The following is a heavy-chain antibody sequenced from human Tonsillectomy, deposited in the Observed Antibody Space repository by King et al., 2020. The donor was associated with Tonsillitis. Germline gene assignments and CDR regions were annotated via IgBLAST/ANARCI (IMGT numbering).Heavy chain of an antibody. D-gene: IGHD5-18*01. V-gene: IGHV3-7*01. CDR3: GTDSFSCGYALDTFDI. Sequence: VQLVESGGGLVQPGGSLRLSCAASGFSFSSYWMTWVRQAPGKGLEWVANIEEDGSAKHYVASVKGRFTISRDNAKNSLYLQMNSLRAEDTAVYYCGTDSFSCGYALDTFDIWGQGTKVTVSS. CDR2: IEEDGSAK. CDR1: GFSFSSYW. J-gene: IGHJ3*02.